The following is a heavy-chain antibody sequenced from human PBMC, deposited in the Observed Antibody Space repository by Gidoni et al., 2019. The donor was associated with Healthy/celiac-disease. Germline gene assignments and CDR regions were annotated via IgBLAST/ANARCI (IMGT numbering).Heavy chain of an antibody. CDR2: IYYSGST. J-gene: IGHJ6*02. V-gene: IGHV4-59*01. D-gene: IGHD6-13*01. Sequence: QVQLQESGPGLVKPSETLSLTCTVPGGSISSYYWSWIRQPPGKGLEWIGYIYYSGSTNYNPSLKSRVTISVDTSKNQFSLKLSSVTAADTAVYYCARDQQLVLGAYYYYYGMDVWGQGTTVTVSS. CDR1: GGSISSYY. CDR3: ARDQQLVLGAYYYYYGMDV.